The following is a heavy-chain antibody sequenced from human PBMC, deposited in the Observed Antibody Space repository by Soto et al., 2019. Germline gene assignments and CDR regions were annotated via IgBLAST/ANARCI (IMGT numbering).Heavy chain of an antibody. D-gene: IGHD3-10*02. V-gene: IGHV3-23*01. J-gene: IGHJ4*02. CDR3: AKIYVNHYDY. CDR1: GFTFSNYG. CDR2: ISDDGATT. Sequence: PGGSLRLSCAASGFTFSNYGMSWVRQAPGKGLEWVSSISDDGATTYYADSAKGRFTISRDNSKSTLYLQMNGLRAEDTAIFYCAKIYVNHYDYWGQGTLVTVSS.